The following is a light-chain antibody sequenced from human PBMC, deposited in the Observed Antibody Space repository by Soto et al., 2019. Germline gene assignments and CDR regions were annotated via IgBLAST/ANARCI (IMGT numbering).Light chain of an antibody. CDR1: SSDVGSYNL. Sequence: QSVLTQPASVSGSPGQSITISCTGTSSDVGSYNLVSWYQQHPGKAPKLMIYEGSKRPSGVSNRFSGSKSGNTASLTISGLQAEDEADYYCSSYTSSSTLGYVFGTGTKVTVL. J-gene: IGLJ1*01. CDR2: EGS. CDR3: SSYTSSSTLGYV. V-gene: IGLV2-14*02.